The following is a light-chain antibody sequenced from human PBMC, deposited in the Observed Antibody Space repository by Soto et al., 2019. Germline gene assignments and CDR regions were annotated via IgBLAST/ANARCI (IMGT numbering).Light chain of an antibody. J-gene: IGKJ4*01. V-gene: IGKV3D-20*01. Sequence: EIVLTQSPATLSLSPGDRATLSCGASQSVRSSYVAWYQQKAGLAPRLLIYDGSSRASGIPDRFSGSGSGTDVTLTIGRLEPEDFAVYYCQQYDNSAPLSFGGGPKVEMK. CDR1: QSVRSSY. CDR3: QQYDNSAPLS. CDR2: DGS.